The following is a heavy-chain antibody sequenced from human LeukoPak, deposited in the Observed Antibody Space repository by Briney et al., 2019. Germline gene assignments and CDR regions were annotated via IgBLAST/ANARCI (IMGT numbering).Heavy chain of an antibody. CDR1: GGSISSGSYY. CDR2: IYTSGST. V-gene: IGHV4-61*02. Sequence: SETLSLTCTVSGGSISSGSYYWSWIRQPAGKGLEWIGRIYTSGSTNYNPSLKSRVTISVDTSKNQFSLKLSSVTAADTAVYYCARLGYCSSTSCYKGGLNWFDPWGQGTLVTVSS. D-gene: IGHD2-2*02. CDR3: ARLGYCSSTSCYKGGLNWFDP. J-gene: IGHJ5*02.